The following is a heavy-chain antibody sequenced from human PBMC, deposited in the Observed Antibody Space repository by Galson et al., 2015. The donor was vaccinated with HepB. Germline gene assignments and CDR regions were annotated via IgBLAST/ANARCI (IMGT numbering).Heavy chain of an antibody. D-gene: IGHD3-9*01. CDR2: ISSSSSYT. Sequence: SLRLSCAASGFTFSDYYMSWIRQAPGKGLEWVSYISSSSSYTNYADSVKGRFTISRDNAKNSLYLQMNSLRAEDTAVYYCARDRRGNDILTFYWYFDLWGRGTLVTVSS. CDR1: GFTFSDYY. V-gene: IGHV3-11*06. CDR3: ARDRRGNDILTFYWYFDL. J-gene: IGHJ2*01.